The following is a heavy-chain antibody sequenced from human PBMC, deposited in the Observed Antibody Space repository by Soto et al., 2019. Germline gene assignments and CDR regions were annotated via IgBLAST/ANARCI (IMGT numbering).Heavy chain of an antibody. CDR1: GYTFAGYW. CDR2: IYPDDSNV. V-gene: IGHV5-51*01. J-gene: IGHJ4*02. D-gene: IGHD2-8*01. CDR3: ALQGVSVSDY. Sequence: GESLNISCKASGYTFAGYWIAWVRQKPGKGLEWMGVIYPDDSNVKYSPSFQGQVTISVDKSIDTAYLQWNSLKASDTAMYYCALQGVSVSDYWGQGNLVTVSS.